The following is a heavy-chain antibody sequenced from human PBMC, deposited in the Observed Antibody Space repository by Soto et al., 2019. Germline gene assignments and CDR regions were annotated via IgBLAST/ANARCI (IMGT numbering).Heavy chain of an antibody. Sequence: PGESLKISCKGSGYSFTSYWIGWVRQMPGKGLEWVGIIYPGDSDTRYSPSFQGQVTISADKSISTAYLQWSSLKASDTAMYYCARVYSSSSYYYYYYGMDVWGQGXTVTVSS. CDR2: IYPGDSDT. D-gene: IGHD6-6*01. CDR1: GYSFTSYW. CDR3: ARVYSSSSYYYYYYGMDV. V-gene: IGHV5-51*01. J-gene: IGHJ6*02.